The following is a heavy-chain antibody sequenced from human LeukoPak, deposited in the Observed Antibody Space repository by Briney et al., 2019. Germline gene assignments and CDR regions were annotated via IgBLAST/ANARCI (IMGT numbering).Heavy chain of an antibody. CDR3: ATYGGNTAEYFQH. Sequence: SVKVSCKVSGGIYRITAITWVRQAPGQGLEWMGGIIPMSTTANYAQKFQGRVTITRDDSTSTAYMEVSSLRSEDTALYYCATYGGNTAEYFQHWGQGTLVTVSS. CDR1: GGIYRITA. J-gene: IGHJ1*01. CDR2: IIPMSTTA. V-gene: IGHV1-69*05. D-gene: IGHD4-23*01.